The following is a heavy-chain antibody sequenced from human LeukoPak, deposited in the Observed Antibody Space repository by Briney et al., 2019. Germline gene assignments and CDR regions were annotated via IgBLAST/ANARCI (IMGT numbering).Heavy chain of an antibody. CDR1: GYSFTNYW. D-gene: IGHD1-26*01. V-gene: IGHV5-51*01. CDR3: ARLSVRYYSAFDI. CDR2: IYPGDSDT. J-gene: IGHJ3*02. Sequence: GESLKISCKDSGYSFTNYWIGWVRQMPGKGLEWMGIIYPGDSDTRYSPSFQGQVTISADKSISTAYLQWSTLKASDTAMYFCARLSVRYYSAFDIWGQGTMVTVSS.